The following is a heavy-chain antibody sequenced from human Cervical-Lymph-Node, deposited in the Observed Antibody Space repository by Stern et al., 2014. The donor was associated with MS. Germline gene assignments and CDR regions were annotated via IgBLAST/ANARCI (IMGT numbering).Heavy chain of an antibody. CDR2: FDPEDGET. D-gene: IGHD3-3*01. J-gene: IGHJ6*02. CDR3: ATDRDDFRSGYSAPTKGYGLDV. Sequence: VQLLQSGAEVKKPGASVKVSCKVSGYTLTELSMHWVRQAPGKGLEWMGGFDPEDGETIYAQKFQGRVTMTEDTSTDTAYMELSSLRPEDTAVYYCATDRDDFRSGYSAPTKGYGLDVWGQGTTVTVTS. CDR1: GYTLTELS. V-gene: IGHV1-24*01.